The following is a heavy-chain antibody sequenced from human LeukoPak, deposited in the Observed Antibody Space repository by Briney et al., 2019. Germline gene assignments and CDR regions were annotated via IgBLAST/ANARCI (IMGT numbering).Heavy chain of an antibody. D-gene: IGHD3-10*01. Sequence: GGSLRLSCAASGFTFSSYAMSWVRQAPGKGLEWVSVISGSGGSTYYADSVKGRFTISRDNSKNTLYLQMNSLRAEDTAVYYCAKGRSKALTYYYGSGSYSRGFGYYYYGMDVWGQGTTVTVSS. CDR1: GFTFSSYA. V-gene: IGHV3-23*01. CDR3: AKGRSKALTYYYGSGSYSRGFGYYYYGMDV. CDR2: ISGSGGST. J-gene: IGHJ6*02.